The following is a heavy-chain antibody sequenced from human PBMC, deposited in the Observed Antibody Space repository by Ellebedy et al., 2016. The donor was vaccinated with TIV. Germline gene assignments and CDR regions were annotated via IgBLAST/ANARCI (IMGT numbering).Heavy chain of an antibody. D-gene: IGHD3-10*01. CDR2: IDTDSGNT. Sequence: AASVKVSCKASGYTFTSYGITWLRQAPGQGLEWMGWIDTDSGNTNYAQKLRGRVTMTTDTSTTTGYMELRSLRSDDTAVYYCARDRDIRSSSDFQHWGQGTLVTVSS. J-gene: IGHJ1*01. CDR3: ARDRDIRSSSDFQH. V-gene: IGHV1-18*04. CDR1: GYTFTSYG.